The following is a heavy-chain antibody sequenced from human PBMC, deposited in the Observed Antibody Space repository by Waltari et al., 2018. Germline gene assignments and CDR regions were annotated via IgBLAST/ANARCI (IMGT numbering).Heavy chain of an antibody. Sequence: QVQLVQSGAEVKKPGSSVKVSCKASGGTFSSYAISWVRQAPGPGLEWMGGIIPIFGTANYAQKFQGRVTITADESTSTAYMELSSLRSEDTAVYYCARVKPDCSSTSCYVDAFDIWGQGTMVTVSS. CDR1: GGTFSSYA. CDR3: ARVKPDCSSTSCYVDAFDI. D-gene: IGHD2-2*01. V-gene: IGHV1-69*12. J-gene: IGHJ3*02. CDR2: IIPIFGTA.